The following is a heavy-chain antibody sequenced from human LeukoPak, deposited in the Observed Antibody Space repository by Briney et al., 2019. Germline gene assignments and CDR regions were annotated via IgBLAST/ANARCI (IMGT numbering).Heavy chain of an antibody. CDR2: IYYSGST. CDR3: ARLIRDGYNALFDY. J-gene: IGHJ4*02. Sequence: SETLPLTCTVSGGSISSYYWSWIRQPPGKGLEWIGYIYYSGSTNYNPSLKSRVTISVDTSKNQFSLKLSSVTAADTAVYYCARLIRDGYNALFDYWGQGTLVTVSS. V-gene: IGHV4-59*01. CDR1: GGSISSYY. D-gene: IGHD5-24*01.